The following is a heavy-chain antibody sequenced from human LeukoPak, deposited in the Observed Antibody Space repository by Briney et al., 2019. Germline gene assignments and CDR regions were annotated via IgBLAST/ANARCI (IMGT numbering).Heavy chain of an antibody. CDR1: GFTFSNYW. D-gene: IGHD3-16*01. V-gene: IGHV3-7*01. CDR3: ARGLNTSLGVDY. J-gene: IGHJ4*02. Sequence: PGGSLRLSCAVSGFTFSNYWMNWVRQAPGKGLEWVANIKEDGSQKYYVESVKGRFTVSRDNAKNSVYLQMSSLRDEDTAVYYCARGLNTSLGVDYWGQGTLVTVSS. CDR2: IKEDGSQK.